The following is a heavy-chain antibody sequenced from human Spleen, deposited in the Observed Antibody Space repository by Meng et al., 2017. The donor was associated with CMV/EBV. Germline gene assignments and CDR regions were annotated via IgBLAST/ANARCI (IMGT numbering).Heavy chain of an antibody. CDR3: AREGVGDCSGGSCYSGWFDP. Sequence: SETLSLTCTVSGGSISSYFWSWIRQPPGKGLEWIGYFYNSGSTNYNPSLKSRVTISVDTSKNQISLRLTSVTAADTAVYYGAREGVGDCSGGSCYSGWFDPWGQGTLVTVSS. D-gene: IGHD2-15*01. CDR1: GGSISSYF. CDR2: FYNSGST. V-gene: IGHV4-59*01. J-gene: IGHJ5*02.